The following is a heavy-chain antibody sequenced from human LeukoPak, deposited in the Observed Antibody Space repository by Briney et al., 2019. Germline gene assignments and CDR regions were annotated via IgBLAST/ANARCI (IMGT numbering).Heavy chain of an antibody. CDR3: ARTNAGYCSSTSCYGVDYYYYGMDV. CDR2: IIPILGIA. D-gene: IGHD2-2*01. J-gene: IGHJ6*02. Sequence: ASVKVSCKASGGTFSSYAISWVRQAPGQRLEWMGRIIPILGIANYAQKFQGRVTITADKSTSTAYMELSSLRSEDTAVYYCARTNAGYCSSTSCYGVDYYYYGMDVWGQGTTVTVSS. V-gene: IGHV1-69*04. CDR1: GGTFSSYA.